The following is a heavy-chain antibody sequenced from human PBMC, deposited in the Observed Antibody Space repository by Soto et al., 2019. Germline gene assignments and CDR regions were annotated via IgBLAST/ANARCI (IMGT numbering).Heavy chain of an antibody. Sequence: SSVKVSCKASGGSFSGYAISWVRQAPGQGLEWMGGITPIFRTANYAQKFQGRVTITADESTSTAYMELSSLRSEDTAVYYCARDHVGGRRLVPTALGAPFDYWGQGTLVTGSS. V-gene: IGHV1-69*13. D-gene: IGHD1-26*01. J-gene: IGHJ4*02. CDR1: GGSFSGYA. CDR3: ARDHVGGRRLVPTALGAPFDY. CDR2: ITPIFRTA.